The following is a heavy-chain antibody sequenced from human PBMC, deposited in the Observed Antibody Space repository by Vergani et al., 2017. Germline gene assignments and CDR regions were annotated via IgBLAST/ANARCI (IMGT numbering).Heavy chain of an antibody. Sequence: VQLVESGGGVVQPGGSLTLSCVASGFSFRNAWMNWVRRTPGKGLEWVGRIKSTFDRGTTDYAAAVKGRFTISRDDSKNTLFLQMNGLKTEDIGVYYCTTDPRYCGDGSCXWLRDHHYYGMDVWGQGTTVTVSS. CDR3: TTDPRYCGDGSCXWLRDHHYYGMDV. V-gene: IGHV3-15*07. D-gene: IGHD2-21*01. CDR2: IKSTFDRGTT. CDR1: GFSFRNAW. J-gene: IGHJ6*02.